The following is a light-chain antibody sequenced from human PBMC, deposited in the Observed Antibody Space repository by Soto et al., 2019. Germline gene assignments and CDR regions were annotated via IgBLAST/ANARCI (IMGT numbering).Light chain of an antibody. Sequence: SALTQPPSASGSPGQSVTISCTGTSSDVGAYNFVSWFQQHPGKAPKLIIYEVTKRPSGVPDRFSGSKSGNTASLTVSGLQAEDEADYHCTSYAGYNNWVFGGGTKVTV. CDR1: SSDVGAYNF. V-gene: IGLV2-8*01. J-gene: IGLJ3*02. CDR3: TSYAGYNNWV. CDR2: EVT.